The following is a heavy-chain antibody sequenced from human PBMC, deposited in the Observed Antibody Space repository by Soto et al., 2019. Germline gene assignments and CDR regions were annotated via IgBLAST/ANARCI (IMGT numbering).Heavy chain of an antibody. Sequence: QVPLQQWGAGLLKPSETLSLTCAVYGGSFRGYYWSRIRQPPGKGLEWVGGINHSGSTNYNPSLKSRVTISVDTSKNQFSLKLSSVTAADTAVYYCARARIVVVPAARYNWFDPWGQGTLVTVSS. CDR3: ARARIVVVPAARYNWFDP. D-gene: IGHD2-2*01. V-gene: IGHV4-34*01. CDR1: GGSFRGYY. J-gene: IGHJ5*02. CDR2: INHSGST.